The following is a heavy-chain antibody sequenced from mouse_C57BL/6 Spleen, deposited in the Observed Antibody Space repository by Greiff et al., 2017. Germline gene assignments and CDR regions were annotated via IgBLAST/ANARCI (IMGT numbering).Heavy chain of an antibody. J-gene: IGHJ2*01. CDR1: GYAFTNYL. CDR2: INPGSGGT. CDR3: ATQTAQVYYFDY. V-gene: IGHV1-54*01. D-gene: IGHD3-2*02. Sequence: VKLQQSGAELVRPGTSVKVSCKASGYAFTNYLIEWVKQRPGQGLEWIGVINPGSGGTNYNEKFKGKATLTADKSSSTAYMQLSSLTSEDSAVYFCATQTAQVYYFDYWGQGTTLTVSS.